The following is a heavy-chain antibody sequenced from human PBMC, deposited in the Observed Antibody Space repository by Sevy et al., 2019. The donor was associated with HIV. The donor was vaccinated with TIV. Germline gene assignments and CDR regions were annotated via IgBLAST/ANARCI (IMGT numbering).Heavy chain of an antibody. D-gene: IGHD3-3*01. Sequence: GESLKISCKGSGYSFTSYWIGWVRQMPGKGLEWMGIIYPGDSDTRYSPSFQGQVTISADKSISTAYLQWSSLKASDTAMYDCARHQEPYYDFWSGYYKAYYYGMDVWGQGTTVTVSS. CDR1: GYSFTSYW. CDR3: ARHQEPYYDFWSGYYKAYYYGMDV. V-gene: IGHV5-51*01. J-gene: IGHJ6*02. CDR2: IYPGDSDT.